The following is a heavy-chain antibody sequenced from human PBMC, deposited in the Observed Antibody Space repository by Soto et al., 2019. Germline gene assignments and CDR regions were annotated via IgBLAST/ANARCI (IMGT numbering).Heavy chain of an antibody. CDR3: ARGELEQWLAPFDY. CDR2: INHSGST. D-gene: IGHD6-19*01. Sequence: KASETLSLTCAVYGGSFSGYYWSWIRQPPGKGLEWIGEINHSGSTNYNPSLKSRVTISVDTSKNQFSLKLSSVTAADTAVYYCARGELEQWLAPFDYWGQGTLVTVSS. J-gene: IGHJ4*02. V-gene: IGHV4-34*01. CDR1: GGSFSGYY.